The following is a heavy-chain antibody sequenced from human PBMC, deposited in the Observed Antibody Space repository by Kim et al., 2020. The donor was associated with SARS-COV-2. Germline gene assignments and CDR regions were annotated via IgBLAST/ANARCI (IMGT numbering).Heavy chain of an antibody. V-gene: IGHV1-3*01. CDR3: ARVLSAFDI. D-gene: IGHD3-10*01. Sequence: GNTKYSQKFQGRVTITRDTSASTAYMELSSLRSEDTAVYYCARVLSAFDIWGQGTMVTVSS. J-gene: IGHJ3*02. CDR2: GNT.